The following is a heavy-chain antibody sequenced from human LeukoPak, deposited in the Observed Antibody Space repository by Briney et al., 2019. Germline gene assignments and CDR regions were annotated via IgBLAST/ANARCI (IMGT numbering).Heavy chain of an antibody. D-gene: IGHD3-16*01. CDR2: IYHSGST. V-gene: IGHV4-38-2*02. Sequence: PSETLSLTCTVSGYSISSGYYWGWIRQPPGKGLEWIGSIYHSGSTYYNPSLKSRVTISVDTSKNQFSLKLSSVTAADTAVYYLARAYPRGWGGGGGFDYWGQGTLVTVSS. CDR3: ARAYPRGWGGGGGFDY. J-gene: IGHJ4*02. CDR1: GYSISSGYY.